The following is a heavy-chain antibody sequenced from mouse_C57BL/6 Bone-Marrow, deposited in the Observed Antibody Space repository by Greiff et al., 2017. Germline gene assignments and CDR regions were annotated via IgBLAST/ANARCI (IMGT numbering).Heavy chain of an antibody. Sequence: QVQLKQPGAELVRPGSSVKLSCKASGYTFTSYWMHWVKPRPIQGLEGIGNIDPSDSETHYHQKFKDKATLTVDKSSSTAYVQLGSLTSEDSAVYYCSRGYFAYYAMDYWGQGTSVTVSS. D-gene: IGHD2-3*01. J-gene: IGHJ4*01. V-gene: IGHV1-52*01. CDR3: SRGYFAYYAMDY. CDR2: IDPSDSET. CDR1: GYTFTSYW.